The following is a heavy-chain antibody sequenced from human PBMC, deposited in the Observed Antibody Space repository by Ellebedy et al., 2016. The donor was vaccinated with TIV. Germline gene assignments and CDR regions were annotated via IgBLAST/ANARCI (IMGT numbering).Heavy chain of an antibody. J-gene: IGHJ6*02. Sequence: GESLKISCAASGFTFSSYAMSWVRQAPGKGLEWVSAISGSGGSTYYADSVKGRFTISRDNSKNTLYLQMNSLRAEDTAVYYCGYLTNYYYYGMDVWGQGTTVTVSS. CDR1: GFTFSSYA. V-gene: IGHV3-23*01. CDR2: ISGSGGST. CDR3: GYLTNYYYYGMDV. D-gene: IGHD1-1*01.